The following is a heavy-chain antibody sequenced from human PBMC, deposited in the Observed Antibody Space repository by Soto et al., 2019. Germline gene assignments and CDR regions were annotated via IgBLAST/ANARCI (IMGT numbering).Heavy chain of an antibody. CDR1: GGSISSYY. CDR3: ARGNPPRIVLMVYEGLDAFDI. CDR2: IYYSGST. Sequence: SETLSLTCTVSGGSISSYYWSWIRQPPGKGLEWIGYIYYSGSTNYNPSLKSRVTISVDTSKNQFSLKLSSVTAADTAVYYCARGNPPRIVLMVYEGLDAFDIWGQGTMVTVSS. D-gene: IGHD2-8*01. J-gene: IGHJ3*02. V-gene: IGHV4-59*08.